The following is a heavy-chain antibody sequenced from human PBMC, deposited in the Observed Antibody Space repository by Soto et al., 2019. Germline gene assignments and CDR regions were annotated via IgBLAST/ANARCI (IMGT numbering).Heavy chain of an antibody. V-gene: IGHV3-30*18. D-gene: IGHD2-2*01. Sequence: TGGSLRLCCAASGFTFSSYGMHWVRQAPGKGREWVAIISYDGSKKYYADSVKGRLTISRDNSENTLYLQMNSLGAEDTAVYYSAKDTGDCSRPSCKPGNNWFGPWGRGTLVTVSS. J-gene: IGHJ5*02. CDR3: AKDTGDCSRPSCKPGNNWFGP. CDR2: ISYDGSKK. CDR1: GFTFSSYG.